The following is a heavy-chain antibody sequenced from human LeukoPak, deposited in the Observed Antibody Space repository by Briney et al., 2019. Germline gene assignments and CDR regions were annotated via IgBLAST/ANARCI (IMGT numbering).Heavy chain of an antibody. CDR2: IKQDGSEK. CDR1: GFTFSSYW. J-gene: IGHJ4*02. CDR3: ARGTNCSSTSCYRYYFDY. V-gene: IGHV3-7*01. Sequence: GGSLRLSCAASGFTFSSYWMSWVRQAPGKGLEWVANIKQDGSEKHYVDSVKGRFTISRDNAKNSLYLQMNSLRAEDTAVYYCARGTNCSSTSCYRYYFDYWGQGTPVTVSS. D-gene: IGHD2-2*01.